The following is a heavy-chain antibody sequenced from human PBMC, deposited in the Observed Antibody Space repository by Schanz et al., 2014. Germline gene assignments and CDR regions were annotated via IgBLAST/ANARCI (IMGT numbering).Heavy chain of an antibody. V-gene: IGHV1-18*01. CDR1: GYTFTSYG. Sequence: QVQLVQSGAEVKKPGASVKVSCKASGYTFTSYGISWVRQAPGQGLEWMGWISPYNGNTNYAQKVQGRVTMTTDTSTGTAYMELSGLRSEDTAVYYCARDRLECGAECYSVEVFEIWGQGTLVIVSS. J-gene: IGHJ4*02. CDR3: ARDRLECGAECYSVEVFEI. CDR2: ISPYNGNT. D-gene: IGHD2-21*01.